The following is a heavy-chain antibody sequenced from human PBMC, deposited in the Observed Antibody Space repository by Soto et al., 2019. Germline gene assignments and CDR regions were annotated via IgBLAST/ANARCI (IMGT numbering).Heavy chain of an antibody. J-gene: IGHJ4*02. Sequence: ASVKVSCKASGYTFTSYGVSWVRQAPGQGLEWMGWIGAYNGNTNYAQKLQGRVTMTIDTSTSTAYMELRSLRSDDTAVYYCARDYYDSSGYYWTFDYWGQGTLVTVS. CDR2: IGAYNGNT. CDR1: GYTFTSYG. D-gene: IGHD3-22*01. CDR3: ARDYYDSSGYYWTFDY. V-gene: IGHV1-18*04.